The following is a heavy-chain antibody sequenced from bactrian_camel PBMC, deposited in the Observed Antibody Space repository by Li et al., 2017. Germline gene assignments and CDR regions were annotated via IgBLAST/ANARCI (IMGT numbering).Heavy chain of an antibody. CDR3: AAATDIVVALTWVR. CDR1: GFPFSVYC. Sequence: VQLVESGGGLVQPGESLRLSCPTSGFPFSVYCMGWFRQAPGKGLEWVSVINDGGMTHYADSVKGRFTISRDNTKNRLYLQMNSLKTEDTAVYYCAAATDIVVALTWVRWGQGTQVTVS. D-gene: IGHD1*01. CDR2: INDGGMT. V-gene: IGHV3S1*01. J-gene: IGHJ4*01.